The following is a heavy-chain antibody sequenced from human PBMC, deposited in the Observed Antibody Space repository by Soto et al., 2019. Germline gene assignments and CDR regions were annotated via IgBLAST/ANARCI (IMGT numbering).Heavy chain of an antibody. V-gene: IGHV4-34*01. J-gene: IGHJ4*02. CDR3: ARGTTSTDPSSRPITMVRGVLDY. D-gene: IGHD3-10*01. CDR2: INHSGST. Sequence: SETLSLTCAVYGGSFSGYYWSWIRQPPGKGLEWIGEINHSGSTNYNPSLKSRVTISVDTSKNQFSLKLSSVTAADTAVYYCARGTTSTDPSSRPITMVRGVLDYWGQGTLVTVAS. CDR1: GGSFSGYY.